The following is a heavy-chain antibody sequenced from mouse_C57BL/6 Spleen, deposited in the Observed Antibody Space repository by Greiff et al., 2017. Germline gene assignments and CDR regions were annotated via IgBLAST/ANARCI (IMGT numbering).Heavy chain of an antibody. CDR1: GYTFTDYE. CDR2: IDPETGGT. J-gene: IGHJ3*01. Sequence: QVQLKQSGAELVRPGASVTLSCKASGYTFTDYEMHWVKQTPVHGLEWIGAIDPETGGTAYNQKFKGKAILTADKSSSTAYMELRVLTSEDSAVYYSTTYYGSSPWFAYWGQGTLVTVSA. CDR3: TTYYGSSPWFAY. D-gene: IGHD1-1*01. V-gene: IGHV1-15*01.